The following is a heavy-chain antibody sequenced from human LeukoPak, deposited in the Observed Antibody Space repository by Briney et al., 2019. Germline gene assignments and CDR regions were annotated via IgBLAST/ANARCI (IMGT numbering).Heavy chain of an antibody. J-gene: IGHJ6*03. CDR3: AKTYYDILTGYGGPYYMDV. Sequence: SGTLSLTCAVSGGSISSSNWWSWVRQPPGKGLEWIGEIYHSGSTNYNPSLKSRVTISVDTSKNQLSLKLSSVTAADTAVYYCAKTYYDILTGYGGPYYMDVWGKGTTVTVSS. V-gene: IGHV4-4*02. D-gene: IGHD3-9*01. CDR2: IYHSGST. CDR1: GGSISSSNW.